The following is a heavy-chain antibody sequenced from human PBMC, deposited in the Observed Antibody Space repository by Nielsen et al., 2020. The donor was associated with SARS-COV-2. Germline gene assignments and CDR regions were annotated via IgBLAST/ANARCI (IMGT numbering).Heavy chain of an antibody. CDR3: ARDVNMNTFVGVMYYFDY. V-gene: IGHV1-18*01. J-gene: IGHJ4*02. Sequence: ASVKVSCNASCYTFTSYGISWVRQAPAQGLEWMGWISAYNGNTNYAQKLQGRVTMTTDTSTSTAYMELRSLRSDDTAVYYCARDVNMNTFVGVMYYFDYWGQGTLVTVSS. D-gene: IGHD3-16*01. CDR2: ISAYNGNT. CDR1: CYTFTSYG.